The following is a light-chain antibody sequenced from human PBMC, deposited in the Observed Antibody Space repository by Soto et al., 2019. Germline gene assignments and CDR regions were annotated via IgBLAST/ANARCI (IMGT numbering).Light chain of an antibody. Sequence: DIVMTQTPLSSPVTLGQPASISCRSSQSLLHSDGNTYLSWLQQRPGQPPRLLIYKISNRVSGVPDRFSGSGAGTDFTLKISRVEAEDVGVYYCMQATQFPTFGQGTKVEIK. CDR3: MQATQFPT. J-gene: IGKJ1*01. V-gene: IGKV2-24*01. CDR1: QSLLHSDGNTY. CDR2: KIS.